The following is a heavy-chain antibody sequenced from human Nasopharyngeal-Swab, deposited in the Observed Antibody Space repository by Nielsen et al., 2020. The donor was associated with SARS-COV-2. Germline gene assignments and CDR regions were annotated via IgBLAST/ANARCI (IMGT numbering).Heavy chain of an antibody. CDR3: ARGGAYAYEFWRGYYPHYYYYMDV. D-gene: IGHD3-3*01. J-gene: IGHJ6*03. V-gene: IGHV4-61*02. Sequence: SEALSLTCTVSGGSISSGSYYWRWIRQPAGKGLAWIGRIYTSGSTNYNPSLKSQVTTSVDTSKNQNCLKLSSVTAADTAVYYCARGGAYAYEFWRGYYPHYYYYMDVWGKGTTVTVSS. CDR1: GGSISSGSYY. CDR2: IYTSGST.